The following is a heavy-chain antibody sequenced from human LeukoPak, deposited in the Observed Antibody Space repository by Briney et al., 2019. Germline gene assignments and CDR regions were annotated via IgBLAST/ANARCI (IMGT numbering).Heavy chain of an antibody. D-gene: IGHD2-15*01. CDR2: INHSGST. V-gene: IGHV4-34*01. J-gene: IGHJ4*02. Sequence: SETLSLTCAVYGGSFSGYYWSWIRQPPGKGLEWIGEINHSGSTNYNPSLKSRVTISVDTSKNQFSLKLSSVTAADTAVYYCARDSDVHCSGGSCTNFDYWGQGTLVTVSS. CDR1: GGSFSGYY. CDR3: ARDSDVHCSGGSCTNFDY.